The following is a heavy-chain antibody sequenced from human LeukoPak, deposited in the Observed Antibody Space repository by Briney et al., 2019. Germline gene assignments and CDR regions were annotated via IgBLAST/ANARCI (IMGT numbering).Heavy chain of an antibody. D-gene: IGHD3-22*01. CDR3: ARDKGGPYYYDSSGYYY. Sequence: PGGSPRLSCAASGFTFSDYYMSWIRQAPGKGLEWVSYISSSGSTIYCADSVKGRFTISRDNAKNSLYLQMNSLRAEDTAVYYCARDKGGPYYYDSSGYYYWGQGTLVTVSS. CDR2: ISSSGSTI. J-gene: IGHJ4*02. V-gene: IGHV3-11*01. CDR1: GFTFSDYY.